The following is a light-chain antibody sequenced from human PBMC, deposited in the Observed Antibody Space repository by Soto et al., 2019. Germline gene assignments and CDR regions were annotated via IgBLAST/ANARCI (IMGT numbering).Light chain of an antibody. CDR3: QPSRSAAWT. V-gene: IGKV3-20*01. CDR1: QNVDTKY. CDR2: GAS. J-gene: IGKJ1*01. Sequence: PWEIATRSCMPSQNVDTKYLAWYQFKPGQAPRIIIFGASGRAIGIPDRSTGSVSGTDLTSTISGLQPEDFAVYYCQPSRSAAWTYGQGTKVDIK.